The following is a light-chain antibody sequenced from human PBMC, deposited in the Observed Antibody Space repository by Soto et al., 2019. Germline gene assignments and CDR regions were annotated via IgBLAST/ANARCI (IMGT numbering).Light chain of an antibody. CDR2: EGN. CDR1: SSDVGSYNL. J-gene: IGLJ1*01. Sequence: ALTQPASVSGSPGQSITISCTGTSSDVGSYNLVSWYQQHPGEVPKLMIYEGNKRPSGVSIRFSGSRSGNTASLTISGLQTEDEADYYCCSYAGDTTYVFGTGTKVTVL. CDR3: CSYAGDTTYV. V-gene: IGLV2-23*01.